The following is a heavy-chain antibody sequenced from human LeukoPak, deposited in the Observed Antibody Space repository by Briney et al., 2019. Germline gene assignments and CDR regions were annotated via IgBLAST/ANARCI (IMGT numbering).Heavy chain of an antibody. CDR2: IFYSGTT. CDR1: GGSIRSYY. V-gene: IGHV4-59*08. Sequence: SETLSLTCTVSGGSIRSYYWSWIRQPPGKGLESEGYIFYSGTTDSNPSLKSRVTISVDTSKNQFSLKLSSVTAADTAVYYCARTYCSGGSCHFDYWGQGTLVTVSS. J-gene: IGHJ4*02. D-gene: IGHD2-15*01. CDR3: ARTYCSGGSCHFDY.